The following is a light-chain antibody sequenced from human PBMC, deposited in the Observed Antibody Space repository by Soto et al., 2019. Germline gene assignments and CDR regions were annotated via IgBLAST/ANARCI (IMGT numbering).Light chain of an antibody. CDR2: EVS. J-gene: IGLJ3*02. Sequence: SVLPQSPSASGSPGQSITISGTVPSSDVGGYNYVPWDQQHPGRAPKLMIYEVSNRPSGVSNRFSGSKSGNTATLTISGLQAEDEADYYCSSYTSSSTWVFGGGTKLTVL. CDR1: SSDVGGYNY. CDR3: SSYTSSSTWV. V-gene: IGLV2-14*01.